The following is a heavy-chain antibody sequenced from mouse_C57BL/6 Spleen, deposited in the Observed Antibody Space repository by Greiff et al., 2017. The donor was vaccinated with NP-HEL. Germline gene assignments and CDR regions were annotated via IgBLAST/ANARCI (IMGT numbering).Heavy chain of an antibody. CDR3: ARPNYYGSSWFAY. V-gene: IGHV5-17*01. CDR2: ISSGSSTI. Sequence: EVKLLESGGGLVKPGGSLKLSCAASGFTFSDYGMHWVRQAPEKGLEWVAYISSGSSTIYYADTVKGRFTISRDNAKNTLFLQMTSLRSEDTAMYYCARPNYYGSSWFAYWGQGTLVTVSA. D-gene: IGHD1-1*01. J-gene: IGHJ3*01. CDR1: GFTFSDYG.